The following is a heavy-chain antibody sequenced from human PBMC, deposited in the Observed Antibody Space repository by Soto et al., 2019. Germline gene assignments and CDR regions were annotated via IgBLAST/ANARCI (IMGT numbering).Heavy chain of an antibody. Sequence: SVKVSCKASGFTFTSSAVQWVRQARGQRLEWIGWIVVGSGNTNYAQKYQERVTITRDMSTSTANMELSSLRSEDTAVYYCAARTPGIAVVGNGNIDYWGQGTLVTVSS. D-gene: IGHD6-19*01. CDR2: IVVGSGNT. CDR1: GFTFTSSA. CDR3: AARTPGIAVVGNGNIDY. J-gene: IGHJ4*02. V-gene: IGHV1-58*01.